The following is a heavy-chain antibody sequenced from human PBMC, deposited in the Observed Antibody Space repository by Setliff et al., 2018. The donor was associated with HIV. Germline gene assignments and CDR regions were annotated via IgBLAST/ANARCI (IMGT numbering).Heavy chain of an antibody. V-gene: IGHV1-2*06. J-gene: IGHJ3*02. CDR1: GYTFTAYY. Sequence: GASVKVSCKASGYTFTAYYIHWVRQAPGHELQLMGRIEPSSGGTNYIQKFQGRVTMTGNTSISTAYMELSSLRSEDTAVYYCARGGGGYYYVGAVDIWGQGTVVTVSS. D-gene: IGHD3-22*01. CDR2: IEPSSGGT. CDR3: ARGGGGYYYVGAVDI.